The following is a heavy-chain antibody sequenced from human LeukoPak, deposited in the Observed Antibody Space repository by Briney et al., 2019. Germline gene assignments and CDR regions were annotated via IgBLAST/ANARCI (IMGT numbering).Heavy chain of an antibody. CDR2: IKEDGSEK. Sequence: GESLGLSCAASGFTLSSYWMSWVRQAPGKGLEWVANIKEDGSEKYYVDSVKGRFTISRDNAKNSLYLQMNSLRAEDTAVYYCARRPGWFDPWGQGTLVTVSS. V-gene: IGHV3-7*01. CDR1: GFTLSSYW. J-gene: IGHJ5*02. CDR3: ARRPGWFDP.